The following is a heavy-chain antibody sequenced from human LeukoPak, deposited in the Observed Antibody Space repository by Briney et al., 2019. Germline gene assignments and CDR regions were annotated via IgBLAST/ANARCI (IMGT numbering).Heavy chain of an antibody. CDR3: ARDFPQRVVTATQPYYYYGMDV. V-gene: IGHV4-59*12. D-gene: IGHD2-21*02. CDR2: IYYSGST. J-gene: IGHJ6*02. CDR1: GGSISSYY. Sequence: SETLSLTCTVSGGSISSYYWSWIRQPPGKGLEWIGYIYYSGSTNYNLSLKSRVTISVDMSKNQFSLKLSSVTAADTAVYYCARDFPQRVVTATQPYYYYGMDVWGQGTTVTVSS.